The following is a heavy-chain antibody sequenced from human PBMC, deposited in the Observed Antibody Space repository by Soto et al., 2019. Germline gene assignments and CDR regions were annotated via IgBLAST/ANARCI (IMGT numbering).Heavy chain of an antibody. CDR2: ISAYNGNT. V-gene: IGHV1-18*01. J-gene: IGHJ6*02. D-gene: IGHD2-15*01. Sequence: ASVKVSCKASGYTFTSYGISWVRQAPGQGLEWMGWISAYNGNTNYAQKLQGRVTMTTDTSTSTAYMELRSRRSDDTAVYYCAREGDIVVTPGDNYYYYYGMDVWGQGTTVTVSS. CDR1: GYTFTSYG. CDR3: AREGDIVVTPGDNYYYYYGMDV.